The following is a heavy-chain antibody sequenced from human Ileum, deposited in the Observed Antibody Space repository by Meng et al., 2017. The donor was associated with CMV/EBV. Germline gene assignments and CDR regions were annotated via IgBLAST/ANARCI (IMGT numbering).Heavy chain of an antibody. V-gene: IGHV4-30-4*08. CDR3: ARRSSGLFDY. Sequence: QVPVQESGPGLVKPSPTLSLTCTVSGCSISSGDYYLAWIPQPPGKGLELIGYIYYSGTTYYNPSLKSRVSISVDTSRNQFSLQLSSVTAADTAVYYCARRSSGLFDYWGQGILVTVSS. CDR1: GCSISSGDYY. CDR2: IYYSGTT. J-gene: IGHJ4*02. D-gene: IGHD6-13*01.